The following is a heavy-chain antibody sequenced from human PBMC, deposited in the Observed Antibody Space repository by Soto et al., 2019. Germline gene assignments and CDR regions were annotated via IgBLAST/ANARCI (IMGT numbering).Heavy chain of an antibody. D-gene: IGHD2-15*01. CDR2: IIPIFGTA. CDR1: GGTFSSYA. CDR3: AASKTLRYCSGGSCPYPGSFDY. J-gene: IGHJ4*02. V-gene: IGHV1-69*06. Sequence: SVKVSCKASGGTFSSYAISWVRQAPGQGLEWMGGIIPIFGTANYAQKFQGRVTITADKSTSTAYMELSSLRSEDTAVYYRAASKTLRYCSGGSCPYPGSFDYWGQGTLVTVS.